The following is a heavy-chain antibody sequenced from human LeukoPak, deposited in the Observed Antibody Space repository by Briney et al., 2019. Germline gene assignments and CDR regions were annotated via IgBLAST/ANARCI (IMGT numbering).Heavy chain of an antibody. Sequence: GGSLRLSCTASGFTFSNYWMSWVRQAPGKGLEWVANVKQDGSEQYYVDSMKGRFTISRDNAKNSLYLQINSLRAEDTAVYYCARDRHYDFWSGYYTPFNSWGQGTLVTVSS. J-gene: IGHJ4*02. CDR1: GFTFSNYW. CDR3: ARDRHYDFWSGYYTPFNS. CDR2: VKQDGSEQ. D-gene: IGHD3-3*01. V-gene: IGHV3-7*03.